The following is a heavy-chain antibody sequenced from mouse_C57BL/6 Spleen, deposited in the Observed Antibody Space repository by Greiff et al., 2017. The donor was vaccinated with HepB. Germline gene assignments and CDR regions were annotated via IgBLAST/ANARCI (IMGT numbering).Heavy chain of an antibody. V-gene: IGHV5-17*01. CDR2: ISSGSSTI. Sequence: DVQLVESGGGLVKPGGSLKLSCAASGFTFSDYGMHWVRQAPEKGLEWVAYISSGSSTIYYADTVKGRFTISRDNAKNTLFLQMTSLRSEDTAMYYGARCDGYYDAMDYWGQGTSVTVSS. CDR3: ARCDGYYDAMDY. D-gene: IGHD2-3*01. CDR1: GFTFSDYG. J-gene: IGHJ4*01.